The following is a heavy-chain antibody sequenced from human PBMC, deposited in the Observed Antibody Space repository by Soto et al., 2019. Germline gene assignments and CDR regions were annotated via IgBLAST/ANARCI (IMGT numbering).Heavy chain of an antibody. Sequence: QVQLVESGGGVVQPGRSLRLSCAASGFTFSSYAMHWVRQAPGKGLEWVAVISYDGSNKYYADSVKGRFTISRDNSKNTLYLQMNRLRAEDTAVYYCARDRLGGSGSYIFDYWGQGTLVTVSS. D-gene: IGHD3-10*01. CDR1: GFTFSSYA. CDR2: ISYDGSNK. CDR3: ARDRLGGSGSYIFDY. V-gene: IGHV3-30-3*01. J-gene: IGHJ4*02.